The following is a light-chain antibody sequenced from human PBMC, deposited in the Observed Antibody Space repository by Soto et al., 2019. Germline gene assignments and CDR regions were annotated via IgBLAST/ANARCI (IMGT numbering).Light chain of an antibody. CDR1: SSDVGGYNY. Sequence: QSALTQPRSVSGSPGQSVTISCTGTSSDVGGYNYVSWYQQHPGKAPKLMIYDVSKRPSGVPDRFSGSKSGNTASLTISGFQAEDEADYSCCSYAGTSHVVLGGGTKLTVL. CDR2: DVS. V-gene: IGLV2-11*01. J-gene: IGLJ2*01. CDR3: CSYAGTSHVV.